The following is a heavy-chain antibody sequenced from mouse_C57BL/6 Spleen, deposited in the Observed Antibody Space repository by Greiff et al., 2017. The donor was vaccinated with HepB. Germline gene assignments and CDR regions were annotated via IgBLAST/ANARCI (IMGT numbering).Heavy chain of an antibody. CDR3: ARRLRRDAMDY. D-gene: IGHD2-4*01. CDR2: IYPGDGDT. V-gene: IGHV1-82*01. Sequence: VQLQQSGPELVKPGASVKISCKASGYAFSSSWMNWVKQRPGKGLEWIGRIYPGDGDTNYNGKFKGKATLTADKSSSTAYMQLSSLTSEDSAVYFCARRLRRDAMDYWGQGTSVTVSS. J-gene: IGHJ4*01. CDR1: GYAFSSSW.